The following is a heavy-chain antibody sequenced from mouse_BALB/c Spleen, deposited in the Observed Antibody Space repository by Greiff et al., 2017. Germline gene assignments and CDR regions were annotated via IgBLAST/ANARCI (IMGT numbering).Heavy chain of an antibody. J-gene: IGHJ2*01. D-gene: IGHD4-1*01. CDR2: ISSGSSTI. CDR1: GFTFSSFG. CDR3: ARNWDRTFDY. Sequence: EVQVVESGGGLVQPGGSRKLSCAASGFTFSSFGMHWVRQAPEKGLEWVAYISSGSSTIYYADTVKGRFTISRDNPKNTLFLQMTSLRSEDTAMYYCARNWDRTFDYWGQGTTLTVSS. V-gene: IGHV5-17*02.